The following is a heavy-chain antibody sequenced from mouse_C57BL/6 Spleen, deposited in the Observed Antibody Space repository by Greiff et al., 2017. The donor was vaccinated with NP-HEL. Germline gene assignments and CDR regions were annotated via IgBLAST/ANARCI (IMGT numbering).Heavy chain of an antibody. CDR2: IDPANGNT. V-gene: IGHV14-3*01. D-gene: IGHD1-1*01. CDR3: ASSPYYGSSPFAY. Sequence: EVQLQQSVAELVRPGASVKLSCTASGFNIKNTYMHWVKQRPEQGLEWIGRIDPANGNTKYAPKFQGKATITADTSSNTAYLQLSSLTSEDTAIYYCASSPYYGSSPFAYWGQGTLVTVSA. CDR1: GFNIKNTY. J-gene: IGHJ3*01.